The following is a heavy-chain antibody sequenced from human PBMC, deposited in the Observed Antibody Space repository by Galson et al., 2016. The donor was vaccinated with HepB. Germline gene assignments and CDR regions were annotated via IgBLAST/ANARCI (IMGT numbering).Heavy chain of an antibody. Sequence: SETLSLTCTVSGGSISSSSYYWAWIRQPPGKGLEWLGNIYYGGTTDYNPSLKSRVTMSVDTSKNQFSLRLTSVTAADTALYYCVRPTAGQIDYWGRGTLVTVSS. CDR2: IYYGGTT. V-gene: IGHV4-39*01. CDR3: VRPTAGQIDY. J-gene: IGHJ4*02. CDR1: GGSISSSSYY. D-gene: IGHD2-21*02.